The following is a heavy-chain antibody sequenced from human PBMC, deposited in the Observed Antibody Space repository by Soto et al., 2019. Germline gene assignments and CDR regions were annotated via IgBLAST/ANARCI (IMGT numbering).Heavy chain of an antibody. V-gene: IGHV3-23*01. CDR2: ISGSGGST. J-gene: IGHJ4*02. CDR3: VTPPASGFLDPFAY. D-gene: IGHD1-26*01. Sequence: GGSLRLSCAASGFTFSSYAMSWVRQAPGKGLEWVSAISGSGGSTYYADSVKGRFTISRDTSKNTLYLQMNSLRAEDTAVYYWVTPPASGFLDPFAYWGRGARDT. CDR1: GFTFSSYA.